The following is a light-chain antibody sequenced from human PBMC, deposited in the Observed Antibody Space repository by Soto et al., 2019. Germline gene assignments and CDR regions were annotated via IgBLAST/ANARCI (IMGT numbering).Light chain of an antibody. V-gene: IGLV2-14*01. Sequence: QSALTQPASVSGSPRQSITISCTGTSSDVGDYNYVSWYQQHPGKAPKLMIYEVSNRPSGVSNRFSGSKSGNTASLTISGLQAEDEADYYCSSYTSSSTVVFGGGTKLTVL. CDR3: SSYTSSSTVV. J-gene: IGLJ2*01. CDR2: EVS. CDR1: SSDVGDYNY.